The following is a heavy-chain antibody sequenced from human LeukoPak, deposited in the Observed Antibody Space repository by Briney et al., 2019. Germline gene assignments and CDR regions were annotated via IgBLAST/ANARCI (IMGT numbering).Heavy chain of an antibody. CDR1: GYTFTSYD. CDR3: ERARGRQSITIFGVVSHQHNWFDP. J-gene: IGHJ5*02. CDR2: MNPNSGNT. Sequence: ASVKVSCKASGYTFTSYDINWVRQATGQGLEWMGWMNPNSGNTGYAQKFQGRVTMTRNTSISTAYMELSSLRSEDTAVYYCERARGRQSITIFGVVSHQHNWFDPWGQGTLVTVSS. V-gene: IGHV1-8*01. D-gene: IGHD3-3*01.